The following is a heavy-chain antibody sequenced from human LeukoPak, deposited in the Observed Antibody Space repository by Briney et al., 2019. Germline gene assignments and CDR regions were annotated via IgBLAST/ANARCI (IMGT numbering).Heavy chain of an antibody. CDR1: GYTFTGYY. CDR2: INPNSGGT. V-gene: IGHV1-2*04. CDR3: ARGALLRYFDWLLEGGPNWFDP. J-gene: IGHJ5*02. Sequence: GASVKVSCKASGYTFTGYYMHWVRQATGQGLEWMGWINPNSGGTNYAQKFQGWVTMTRDTSISTAYMELSRLRSDDTAVYYCARGALLRYFDWLLEGGPNWFDPWGQGTLVTVSS. D-gene: IGHD3-9*01.